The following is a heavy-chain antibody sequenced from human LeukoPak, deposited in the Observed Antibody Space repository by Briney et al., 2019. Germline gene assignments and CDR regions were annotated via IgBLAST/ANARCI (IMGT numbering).Heavy chain of an antibody. CDR2: ISSSSSTI. V-gene: IGHV3-48*01. Sequence: PGGSLRLSCAASGFTFSSYVMTWVRQAPGKGLEWASYISSSSSTIYYADSVKGRFIISRDNAKNSLYLQMNSLRAEDTAVYYCAGSRTKLSHDYWGQGTLVTVSS. D-gene: IGHD1-14*01. J-gene: IGHJ4*02. CDR3: AGSRTKLSHDY. CDR1: GFTFSSYV.